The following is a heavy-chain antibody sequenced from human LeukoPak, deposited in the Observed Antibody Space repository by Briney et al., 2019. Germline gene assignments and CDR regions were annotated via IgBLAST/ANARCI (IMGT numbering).Heavy chain of an antibody. D-gene: IGHD3-3*01. Sequence: ASVKVSCKTSGYTFTDYYIHWVRQAPGQGLEWMGWINPDSGYTNYAQKFQGRVTMTRDTSINTAYMELSRLTSDDTAVYYCATDPRTTVFGTFRYYYMDVWGEGTAVAVSS. V-gene: IGHV1-2*02. CDR3: ATDPRTTVFGTFRYYYMDV. CDR2: INPDSGYT. J-gene: IGHJ6*03. CDR1: GYTFTDYY.